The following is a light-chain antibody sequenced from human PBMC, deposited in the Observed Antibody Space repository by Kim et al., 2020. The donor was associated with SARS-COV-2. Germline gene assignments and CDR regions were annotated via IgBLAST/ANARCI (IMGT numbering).Light chain of an antibody. CDR3: QSYDSSLSASV. J-gene: IGLJ2*01. V-gene: IGLV1-40*01. Sequence: QGVTISCTGSSSNIGSGFDVHWYQQLPGTAPKLLIYGNNNRPSGVPDRFSGSKSGTSASLAISGLQADDEADYYCQSYDSSLSASVFGGGTQLTVL. CDR2: GNN. CDR1: SSNIGSGFD.